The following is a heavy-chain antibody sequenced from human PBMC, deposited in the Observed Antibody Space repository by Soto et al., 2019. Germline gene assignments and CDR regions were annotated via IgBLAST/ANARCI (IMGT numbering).Heavy chain of an antibody. D-gene: IGHD2-2*01. J-gene: IGHJ4*02. CDR1: GFSLSASGVG. CDR2: IYWDDEK. V-gene: IGHV2-5*02. CDR3: ARFLGSTTSLYYFDY. Sequence: QITLKESGPTLVKPTQTLTLTCTFSGFSLSASGVGVGWIRQPPGKALEWLALIYWDDEKRYSPSLKSRLTITKDTTKNQVVLTMTNMDPVDTATFYCARFLGSTTSLYYFDYWGQGTLVTVSS.